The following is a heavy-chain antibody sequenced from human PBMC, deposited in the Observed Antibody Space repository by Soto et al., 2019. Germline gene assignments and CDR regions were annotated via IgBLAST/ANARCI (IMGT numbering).Heavy chain of an antibody. Sequence: LRLSCAASGFTFSSYGMHWVRQAPGKGLEWVAVISYDGSNKYYADSVKGRFTISRDNSKNTLYLQMNSLRAEDTAVYYCAKVYLPYSSSSLFDYWGQGTLVTVSS. V-gene: IGHV3-30*18. CDR1: GFTFSSYG. J-gene: IGHJ4*02. D-gene: IGHD6-13*01. CDR2: ISYDGSNK. CDR3: AKVYLPYSSSSLFDY.